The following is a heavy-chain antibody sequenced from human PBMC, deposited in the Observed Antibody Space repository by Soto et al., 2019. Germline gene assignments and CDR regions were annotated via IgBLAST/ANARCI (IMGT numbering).Heavy chain of an antibody. CDR3: ARALRPHGHDY. Sequence: GGSLRLSCAASGFTFSSYSMNWVRQAPGKGLEWVSYISSSSSTIYYADSVKGRFTISRDNAKNSLYLQMNSLRAEDTAVYYCARALRPHGHDYWGQGTLVTVSS. J-gene: IGHJ4*02. V-gene: IGHV3-48*01. CDR2: ISSSSSTI. CDR1: GFTFSSYS.